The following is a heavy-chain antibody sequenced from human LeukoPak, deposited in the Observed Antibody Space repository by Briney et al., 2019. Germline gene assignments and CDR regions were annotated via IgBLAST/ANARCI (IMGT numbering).Heavy chain of an antibody. CDR3: VGGDY. CDR1: GFTFSSYG. V-gene: IGHV3-30*03. CDR2: ISYDGSNK. Sequence: PGGSLRLSCAASGFTFSSYGMHWVRQAPGKGLEWVAVISYDGSNKYYADSVKGRFTISRDNTKNSLYLQMNSLRAEDTAVYYCVGGDYWGQGTLVTVSS. J-gene: IGHJ4*02.